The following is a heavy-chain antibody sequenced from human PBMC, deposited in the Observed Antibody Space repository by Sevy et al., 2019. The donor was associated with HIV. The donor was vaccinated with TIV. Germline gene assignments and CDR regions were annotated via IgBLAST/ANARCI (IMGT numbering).Heavy chain of an antibody. CDR3: ARDGDVDTAMVENFDY. CDR2: IIPIFGTA. Sequence: ASVKVSCKASGGTFSSYAISWVRQAPGQGLEWMGRIIPIFGTANYAPKFQGRVTITADESTSTAYMELSSLRSEDTALYYCARDGDVDTAMVENFDYWGQGTLVTVSS. V-gene: IGHV1-69*13. D-gene: IGHD5-18*01. J-gene: IGHJ4*02. CDR1: GGTFSSYA.